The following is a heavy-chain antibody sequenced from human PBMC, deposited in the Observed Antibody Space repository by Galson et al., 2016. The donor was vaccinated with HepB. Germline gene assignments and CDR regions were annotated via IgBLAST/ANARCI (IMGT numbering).Heavy chain of an antibody. CDR1: GFTFNNYG. V-gene: IGHV3-33*01. Sequence: SLRLSCAASGFTFNNYGMHWVRQAPGKGLEWVALIWYDGRNKYYADSGKGRFTISRDNSKNTLYLQMNSLRAEDTAVYYCVRDRAARDTVYYYGMDVWGQGATVTVSS. J-gene: IGHJ6*02. CDR2: IWYDGRNK. D-gene: IGHD6-25*01. CDR3: VRDRAARDTVYYYGMDV.